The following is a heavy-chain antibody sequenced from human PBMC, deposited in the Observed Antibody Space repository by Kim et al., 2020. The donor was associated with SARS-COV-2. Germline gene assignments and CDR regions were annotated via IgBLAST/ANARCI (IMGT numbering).Heavy chain of an antibody. J-gene: IGHJ5*01. CDR3: ARHIKGITIFGVVTDWFHP. D-gene: IGHD3-3*01. CDR1: GGSISSSSYY. Sequence: SETLSLTCTVSGGSISSSSYYWGWIRQPPGKGLEWIGSIYYSGSTYYNPSLKSQVTISVDTSKNQFSLKLSSVTAADTAVYYCARHIKGITIFGVVTDWFHPLAQGPLVTVSS. V-gene: IGHV4-39*01. CDR2: IYYSGST.